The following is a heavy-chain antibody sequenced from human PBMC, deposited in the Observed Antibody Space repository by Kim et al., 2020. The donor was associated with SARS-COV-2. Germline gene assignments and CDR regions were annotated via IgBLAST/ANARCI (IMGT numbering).Heavy chain of an antibody. V-gene: IGHV1-18*01. Sequence: ASVKVSCKASGYTFTSYGISWVRQAPGQGLEWMGWISAYNGNTNYAQKLQGRVTMTTDTSTSTAYMELRSLRSDDTAVYYCARVPPLWDSSSDDYWGQGTLVTVSS. CDR3: ARVPPLWDSSSDDY. CDR1: GYTFTSYG. J-gene: IGHJ4*02. D-gene: IGHD6-13*01. CDR2: ISAYNGNT.